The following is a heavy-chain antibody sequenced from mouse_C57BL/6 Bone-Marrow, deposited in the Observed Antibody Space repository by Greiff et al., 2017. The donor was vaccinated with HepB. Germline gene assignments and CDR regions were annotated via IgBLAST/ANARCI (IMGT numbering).Heavy chain of an antibody. CDR3: ARHERNYYGSSYVEWYFDV. CDR1: GYTFTEYT. J-gene: IGHJ1*03. V-gene: IGHV1-62-2*01. CDR2: FYPGSGSI. D-gene: IGHD1-1*01. Sequence: QVQLQQSGAELVKPGASVKLSCKASGYTFTEYTIHWVKQRSGQGLEWIGWFYPGSGSIKYNEKFKDKATLTADKSSSTVYMELSRLTSEDSAVYCCARHERNYYGSSYVEWYFDVWGTGTTVTVSS.